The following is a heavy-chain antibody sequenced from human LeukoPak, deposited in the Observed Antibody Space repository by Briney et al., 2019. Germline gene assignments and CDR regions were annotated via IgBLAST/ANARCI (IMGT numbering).Heavy chain of an antibody. Sequence: GGSLRLSCAASGLTFSDFAINWVRQAPGKWLELVSSITRVSTYIYYPKSVQGRFTISRDNHKDLLYLQLNSLRGDDTGIYYCTRDRNDDGDPDAFDIWGQGTVVTVPS. V-gene: IGHV3-21*01. CDR1: GLTFSDFA. D-gene: IGHD1-1*01. CDR3: TRDRNDDGDPDAFDI. J-gene: IGHJ3*02. CDR2: ITRVSTYI.